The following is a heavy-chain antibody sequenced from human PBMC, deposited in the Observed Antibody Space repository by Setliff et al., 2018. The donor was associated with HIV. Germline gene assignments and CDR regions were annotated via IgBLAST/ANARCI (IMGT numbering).Heavy chain of an antibody. CDR2: IYPGDSDI. D-gene: IGHD1-26*01. Sequence: GETQKISCKGSEYSFTNNWIGWVRQMPGKGLEWMGIIYPGDSDIKYSPSFQGQVTISADKAISTAYLQWSSLKASDTGMYYCARAGRGGGSYWTFDYWGQGTLVTVSS. CDR3: ARAGRGGGSYWTFDY. J-gene: IGHJ4*02. CDR1: EYSFTNNW. V-gene: IGHV5-51*01.